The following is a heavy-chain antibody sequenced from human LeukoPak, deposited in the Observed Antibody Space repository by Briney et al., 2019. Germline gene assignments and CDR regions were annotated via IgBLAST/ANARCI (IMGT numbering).Heavy chain of an antibody. J-gene: IGHJ6*03. V-gene: IGHV4-4*07. CDR2: IYTSGST. CDR3: AREYDFWSGYPVGNYYYYMDV. Sequence: PSETLSLTCTVSGGSISSYYWSWIRQPAGKGLEWIGRIYTSGSTNYSPSLKSRVTMSVDTSKNQFSLKLSSVTAADTAVYYCAREYDFWSGYPVGNYYYYMDVWGKGTTVTVSS. D-gene: IGHD3-3*01. CDR1: GGSISSYY.